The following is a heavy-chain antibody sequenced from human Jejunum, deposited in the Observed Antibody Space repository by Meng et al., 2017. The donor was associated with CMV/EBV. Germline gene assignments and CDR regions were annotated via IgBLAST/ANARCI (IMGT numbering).Heavy chain of an antibody. D-gene: IGHD6-19*01. CDR2: INPNSGGT. J-gene: IGHJ5*02. CDR3: AHQAVAGTRGWFDP. Sequence: QVQLVQPGDEVKKPGASVKVSCKASGYTFTGYYMHWVRQAPGQGLEWMGRINPNSGGTNYAQKFQGRVTMTRDTSISTAYMELSRLRSDDTAVYYCAHQAVAGTRGWFDPWGQGTLVTVSS. CDR1: GYTFTGYY. V-gene: IGHV1-2*06.